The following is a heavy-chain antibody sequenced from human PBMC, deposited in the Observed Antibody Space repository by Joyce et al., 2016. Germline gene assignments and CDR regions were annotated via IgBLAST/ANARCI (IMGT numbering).Heavy chain of an antibody. J-gene: IGHJ4*02. CDR3: ARHSSERSGYYPVWDF. CDR1: GGPISGYY. CDR2: ISYSGGN. D-gene: IGHD3-3*01. Sequence: QIQESGPGLVKPSETLSLTCTVSGGPISGYYWSWIRQSPGKRLEWIGFISYSGGNNHNPSLESRVTISVDTSKSQLSLRLSSVTAADTAVYYCARHSSERSGYYPVWDFWGQGSRVTVSS. V-gene: IGHV4-59*08.